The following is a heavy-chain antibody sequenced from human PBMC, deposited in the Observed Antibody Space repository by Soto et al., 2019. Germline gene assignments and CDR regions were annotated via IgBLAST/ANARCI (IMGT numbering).Heavy chain of an antibody. D-gene: IGHD3-10*01. CDR2: FDPENGET. CDR3: AQVSMGFAMDV. Sequence: QVQLVQSGAEVKKPGTSVKVSCKVSGYTFTEFPMHWVRQAPGKGLEWMGGFDPENGETISAQKFRGRVTMTEDTSTDTAYMELSSLRCEDTAVYYCAQVSMGFAMDVWGQGTTVTVSS. CDR1: GYTFTEFP. J-gene: IGHJ6*02. V-gene: IGHV1-24*01.